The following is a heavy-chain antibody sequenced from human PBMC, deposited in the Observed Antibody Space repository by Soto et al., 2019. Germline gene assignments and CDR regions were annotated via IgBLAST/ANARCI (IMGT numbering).Heavy chain of an antibody. CDR2: IGSSDNII. V-gene: IGHV3-11*01. D-gene: IGHD3-22*01. J-gene: IGHJ4*02. CDR1: GFTFSDYY. CDR3: ARDLGYYESSGYFDY. Sequence: VGSLRLSCAASGFTFSDYYMSWIRQAPGKGLEWVSYIGSSDNIIYYADSVKGRFTISRDNAKNSLYLQMNSLRAEDTAVYYCARDLGYYESSGYFDYWGQGTLVTVSS.